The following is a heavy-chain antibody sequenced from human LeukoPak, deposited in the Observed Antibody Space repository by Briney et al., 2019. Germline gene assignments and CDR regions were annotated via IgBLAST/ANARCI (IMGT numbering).Heavy chain of an antibody. J-gene: IGHJ3*02. CDR2: MYYSGST. D-gene: IGHD3-10*01. CDR1: GGSISSSRHY. V-gene: IGHV4-39*07. Sequence: DPSETLSLTCTVSGGSISSSRHYWGWIRQPPGKGLEWIGSMYYSGSTNYNPSLKSRVTISVDTSKNQFSLKLSSVTAADTAVYYCARGREPTMVREVMRSHGAFDIWGQGTMVTVSS. CDR3: ARGREPTMVREVMRSHGAFDI.